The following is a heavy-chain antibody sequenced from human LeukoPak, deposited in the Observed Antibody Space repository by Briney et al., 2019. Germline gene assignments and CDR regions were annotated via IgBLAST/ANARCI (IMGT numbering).Heavy chain of an antibody. CDR2: IYYSGDT. J-gene: IGHJ4*02. D-gene: IGHD6-6*01. V-gene: IGHV4-59*01. Sequence: VRPSETLSLICTVSGCSISNYYWSWIRQPPGKGLEWIGFIYYSGDTNYNPSLKSRVTISADTSKNQFSLKLNSVTAADTAVYYCARGGSSSVNWGQGTLVTVSS. CDR1: GCSISNYY. CDR3: ARGGSSSVN.